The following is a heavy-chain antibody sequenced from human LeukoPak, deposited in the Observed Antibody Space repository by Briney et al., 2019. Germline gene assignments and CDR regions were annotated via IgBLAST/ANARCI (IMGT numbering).Heavy chain of an antibody. V-gene: IGHV3-23*01. Sequence: GGSLRLSCAASGFTFSSYAMSWVRQAPGKGLEWVSAISGSGGSTYYADSVKGRFTISRDNSKNTLYLQMNSLRAEDTAVYYCAKDYDILTGWTLFDYWGQGTLVTVSS. CDR3: AKDYDILTGWTLFDY. CDR2: ISGSGGST. D-gene: IGHD3-9*01. CDR1: GFTFSSYA. J-gene: IGHJ4*02.